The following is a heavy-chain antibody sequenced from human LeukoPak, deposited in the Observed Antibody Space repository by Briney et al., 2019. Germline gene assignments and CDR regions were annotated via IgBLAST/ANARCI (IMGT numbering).Heavy chain of an antibody. CDR1: GYTFTSYG. Sequence: ASVKVSCKASGYTFTSYGISWVRQAPGQGLEWMGWISAYNGNTNYAQKLQGRVTMTTDTSTSTAYMELRSLRSDDTAVYYCARGDIVVVPAATEASSSQAPHAYYYYGMDVWGQGTTVTVSS. V-gene: IGHV1-18*01. CDR2: ISAYNGNT. CDR3: ARGDIVVVPAATEASSSQAPHAYYYYGMDV. J-gene: IGHJ6*02. D-gene: IGHD2-2*01.